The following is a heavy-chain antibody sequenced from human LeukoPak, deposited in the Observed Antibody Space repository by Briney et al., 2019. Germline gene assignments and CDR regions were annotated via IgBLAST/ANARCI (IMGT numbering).Heavy chain of an antibody. J-gene: IGHJ4*02. CDR3: ATSPVYSYGHPYYFDY. V-gene: IGHV3-21*01. CDR1: RFTFSSYS. D-gene: IGHD5-18*01. CDR2: ISSSGSYI. Sequence: GGTLRLSCAASRFTFSSYSMNWVRQAPGKGLEWVSSISSSGSYIYYADSVKGRFTISRDNAKNSLYLQMNSLRAEDTAVYYCATSPVYSYGHPYYFDYWGQGTLVTVSS.